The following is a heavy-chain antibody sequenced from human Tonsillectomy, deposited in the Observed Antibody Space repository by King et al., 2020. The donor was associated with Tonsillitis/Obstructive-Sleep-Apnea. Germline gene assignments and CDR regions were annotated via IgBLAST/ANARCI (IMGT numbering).Heavy chain of an antibody. CDR3: ASLXGSYSPETSXTETGDY. Sequence: QLVQSGAEVKKPGSSVKVSCKASGGTFSSSAISWVRQAPGQGLEWMGGIIPIFATANCAQKFQGRVTITADISTSTAYMELSSLRSEDTAVYYCASLXGSYSPETSXTETGDYWGQGTLVXVXS. V-gene: IGHV1-69*14. CDR2: IIPIFATA. D-gene: IGHD1-26*01. J-gene: IGHJ4*02. CDR1: GGTFSSSA.